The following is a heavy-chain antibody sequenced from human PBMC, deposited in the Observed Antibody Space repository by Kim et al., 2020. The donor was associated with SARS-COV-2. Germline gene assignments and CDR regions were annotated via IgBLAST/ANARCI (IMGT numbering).Heavy chain of an antibody. Sequence: GGSLRLSCAASGFSFSNYEMNWVRQAPGKGLEWVSYIATTGIHIYYADSVKGRFTISRDNTKNSLFLQLSSLKVEDTALYYCARDWWVATRYPGPSDIWGQGTGDTVS. D-gene: IGHD2-15*01. CDR1: GFSFSNYE. J-gene: IGHJ3*02. V-gene: IGHV3-48*03. CDR3: ARDWWVATRYPGPSDI. CDR2: IATTGIHI.